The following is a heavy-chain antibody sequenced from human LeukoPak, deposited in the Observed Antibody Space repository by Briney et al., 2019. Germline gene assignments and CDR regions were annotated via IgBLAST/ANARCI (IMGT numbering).Heavy chain of an antibody. CDR2: ISNDGNNK. CDR1: GFAFSSYA. CDR3: ARDLGYCSGGSCYSFDY. D-gene: IGHD2-15*01. V-gene: IGHV3-30-3*01. J-gene: IGHJ4*02. Sequence: GGSLRLSCAASGFAFSSYAMHWVRQAPGKGLEWVALISNDGNNKYHADSVKGRFTISRDNSKKSLYLQMNSLRAEDTAVYYCARDLGYCSGGSCYSFDYWGQGTLVTVSS.